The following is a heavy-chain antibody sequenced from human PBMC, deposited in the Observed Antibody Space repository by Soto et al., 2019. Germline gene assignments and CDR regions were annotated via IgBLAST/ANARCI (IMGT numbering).Heavy chain of an antibody. Sequence: QVQLQQWGAGLLKPSETLSLTCAVYGGSFSGYYWSWICQPPGKGLEWIGEINHSGSTNYNPSLKSRVTISVDTSKNQFSLKLSSVTAADTAVYYCARGGQVVAAKGYYFDYWGQGTLVTVSS. D-gene: IGHD2-15*01. J-gene: IGHJ4*02. CDR2: INHSGST. CDR1: GGSFSGYY. CDR3: ARGGQVVAAKGYYFDY. V-gene: IGHV4-34*01.